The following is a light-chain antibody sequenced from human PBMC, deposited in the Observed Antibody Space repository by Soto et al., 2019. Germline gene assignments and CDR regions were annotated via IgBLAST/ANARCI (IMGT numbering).Light chain of an antibody. Sequence: QSVLTQPPSASGSPGQLVAISCTGTSSDVGGYNYVSWYQQHPGKAPKLIIYEVNKRPSGVPDRFSGSKSGNTASLTVSGLQAEDEADYYCSSYAGSSNVFGTGTKVTVL. CDR2: EVN. CDR3: SSYAGSSNV. V-gene: IGLV2-8*01. CDR1: SSDVGGYNY. J-gene: IGLJ1*01.